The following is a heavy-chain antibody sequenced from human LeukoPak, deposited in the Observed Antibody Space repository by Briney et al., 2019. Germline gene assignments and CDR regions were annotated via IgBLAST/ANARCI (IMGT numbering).Heavy chain of an antibody. J-gene: IGHJ4*02. CDR3: ARLRYTYGKNFDY. CDR1: GFTFRAYW. D-gene: IGHD5-18*01. Sequence: GGSLRLSCAASGFTFRAYWKSWVRQAPGKGLEWVANINQDGSEKDYVDSVKGRFTISRDNARNSLYLQMNTLRAEDTAVYFCARLRYTYGKNFDYWGQGALVTVSS. CDR2: INQDGSEK. V-gene: IGHV3-7*01.